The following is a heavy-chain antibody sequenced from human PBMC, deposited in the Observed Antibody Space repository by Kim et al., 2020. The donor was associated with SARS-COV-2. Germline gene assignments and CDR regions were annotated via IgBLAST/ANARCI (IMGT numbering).Heavy chain of an antibody. J-gene: IGHJ6*04. V-gene: IGHV1-18*01. CDR2: ISAYNGNT. CDR1: GHTFTSYG. Sequence: ASVKVSCKASGHTFTSYGLSWVRQAPGQGLEWMGWISAYNGNTNYAQKLQGRVTMTAETSTSTAYMELRSLRSDDTAVYYCARSLDCSGGSCYSQYYGMDVWGEGTPVTVSS. CDR3: ARSLDCSGGSCYSQYYGMDV. D-gene: IGHD2-15*01.